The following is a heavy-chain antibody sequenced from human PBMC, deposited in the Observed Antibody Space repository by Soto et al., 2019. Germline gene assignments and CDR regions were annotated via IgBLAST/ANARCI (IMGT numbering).Heavy chain of an antibody. CDR3: ARMGYYDSSGYLDYGY. CDR2: ISSSSSYT. J-gene: IGHJ4*02. Sequence: GGSLRLSCAASGFTFSDYYMSWIRQAPGKGLDWVSYISSSSSYTNYADSVKGRFTISRDNAKNSLYLQMNSLRAEDTAVYYCARMGYYDSSGYLDYGYWGQGTLVTVSS. D-gene: IGHD3-22*01. CDR1: GFTFSDYY. V-gene: IGHV3-11*03.